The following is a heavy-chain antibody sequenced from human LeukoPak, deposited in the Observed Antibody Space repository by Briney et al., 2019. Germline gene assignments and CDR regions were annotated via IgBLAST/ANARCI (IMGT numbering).Heavy chain of an antibody. CDR1: GGTFSSYA. D-gene: IGHD2-2*01. Sequence: ASVKVSCKASGGTFSSYAISWVRQAPVQGLEWMGGIIPIFGTANYAQRFQGRVTITTDESTSTAYMELSSLRSEDTAVYYCAKGYCSSTSCSRGGWFDPWGQGTLVTVSS. CDR3: AKGYCSSTSCSRGGWFDP. CDR2: IIPIFGTA. J-gene: IGHJ5*02. V-gene: IGHV1-69*05.